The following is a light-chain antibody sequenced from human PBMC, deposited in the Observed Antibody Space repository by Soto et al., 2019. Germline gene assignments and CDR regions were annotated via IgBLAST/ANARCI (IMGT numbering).Light chain of an antibody. CDR3: QQYNKWPPRT. CDR1: QSVSSN. Sequence: EIVMTQSPATLSVSPGERATLSCRASQSVSSNLAWYQQKPGQGPRLLTYDASTRATGIPARFSGSGSGTEFTLTISSLQSEDFAVYYCQQYNKWPPRTFGQGTKVEIK. J-gene: IGKJ1*01. CDR2: DAS. V-gene: IGKV3-15*01.